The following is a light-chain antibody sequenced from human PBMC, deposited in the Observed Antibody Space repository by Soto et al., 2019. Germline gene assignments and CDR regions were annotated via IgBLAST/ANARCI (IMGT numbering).Light chain of an antibody. J-gene: IGLJ2*01. Sequence: QSALTQPPSASGTPGQRVTISCSGSSSNIGSNYVYWYQQLPATAPKLLIYRNSQRPSGVPDRFSGSKSGTSASLAISGLRSEDEADYYCAAWDDSLSGYVVFGGGTKLTVL. V-gene: IGLV1-47*01. CDR1: SSNIGSNY. CDR3: AAWDDSLSGYVV. CDR2: RNS.